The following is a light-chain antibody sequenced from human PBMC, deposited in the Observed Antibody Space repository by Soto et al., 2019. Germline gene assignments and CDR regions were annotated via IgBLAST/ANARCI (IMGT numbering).Light chain of an antibody. Sequence: DIQMTQSPSTLSASVGDRVTITCRASQSIKNWLAWYQQKPGEAPKLLIYKASTLESGVPSRFSGSASGTEFTLTISCLQPDDVATYYCQQYNSSSQFTFGPGTKVDIK. CDR1: QSIKNW. CDR3: QQYNSSSQFT. J-gene: IGKJ3*01. V-gene: IGKV1-5*03. CDR2: KAS.